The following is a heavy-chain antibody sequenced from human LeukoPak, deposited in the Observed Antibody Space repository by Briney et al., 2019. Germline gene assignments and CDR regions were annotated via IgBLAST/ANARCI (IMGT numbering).Heavy chain of an antibody. CDR3: ARVVVAANSFYYYYMDV. D-gene: IGHD2-15*01. V-gene: IGHV1-18*01. CDR1: GYTFTSYG. J-gene: IGHJ6*03. CDR2: ISAYNGNT. Sequence: ASVKVSCKASGYTFTSYGISWVRQAPGQGLEWMGWISAYNGNTNYAQKLQGRVTMTTHTSTSTAYMELRSLRSDDTAVYYCARVVVAANSFYYYYMDVWGKGTTVTVSS.